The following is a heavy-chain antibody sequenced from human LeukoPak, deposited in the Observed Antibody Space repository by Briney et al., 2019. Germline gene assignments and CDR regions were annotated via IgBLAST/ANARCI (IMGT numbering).Heavy chain of an antibody. J-gene: IGHJ5*02. V-gene: IGHV4-34*01. Sequence: SETLSLTCAVYGGSFSGYYRSWIRQPPGKGLEWIGEINHSGSTNYNPSLKSRVTISVDTSKNQFSLKLSSVTAADTAVYYCARLKGRYYYGSGSYYNGGWFDPWGQGTLVTVSS. CDR3: ARLKGRYYYGSGSYYNGGWFDP. CDR2: INHSGST. D-gene: IGHD3-10*01. CDR1: GGSFSGYY.